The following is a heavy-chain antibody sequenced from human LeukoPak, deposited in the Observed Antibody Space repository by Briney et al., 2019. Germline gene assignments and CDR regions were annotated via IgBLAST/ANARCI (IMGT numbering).Heavy chain of an antibody. J-gene: IGHJ4*02. Sequence: SDTLSLTRTLSGDSISSYYGRWIRQSPGKALEWIGYIYYSGNTNYNPSLKSRVTISADTSKNQFSLKKTSVTAADTAVYYCARSFDKSVAGKYYFDYWGQGTLVTVSS. D-gene: IGHD6-19*01. CDR1: GDSISSYY. CDR2: IYYSGNT. V-gene: IGHV4-59*07. CDR3: ARSFDKSVAGKYYFDY.